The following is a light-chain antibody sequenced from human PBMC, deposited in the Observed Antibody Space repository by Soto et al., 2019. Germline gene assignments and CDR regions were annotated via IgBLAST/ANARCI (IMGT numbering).Light chain of an antibody. CDR2: GAS. CDR3: QQYGNSPWT. J-gene: IGKJ1*01. CDR1: QSVSSNY. Sequence: EIVLTQSPGTLSLSPGERATLSCRASQSVSSNYLAWCQHKPGQAPRLLIYGASIRATGIPDRFSGSGSGTDFTLTISRLEPEDFAVYYCQQYGNSPWTFGQGTTVEIK. V-gene: IGKV3-20*01.